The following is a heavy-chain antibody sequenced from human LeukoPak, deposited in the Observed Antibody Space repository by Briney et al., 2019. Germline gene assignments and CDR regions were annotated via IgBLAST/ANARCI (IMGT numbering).Heavy chain of an antibody. Sequence: GGSLRLSCAASGFTFSSFDMHWVRQPTGQGLEWFSTIGTASDTYYPGSVEGRFTLSRDNAKNSLYLQMNSLTAGDMAVYYCARGPPRGKYYYMGVWGKGTTVTVSS. D-gene: IGHD1-1*01. CDR3: ARGPPRGKYYYMGV. J-gene: IGHJ6*03. CDR1: GFTFSSFD. CDR2: IGTASDT. V-gene: IGHV3-13*01.